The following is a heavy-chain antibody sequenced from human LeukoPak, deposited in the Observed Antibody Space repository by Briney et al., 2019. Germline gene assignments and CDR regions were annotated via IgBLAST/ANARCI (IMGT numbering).Heavy chain of an antibody. D-gene: IGHD4-17*01. J-gene: IGHJ5*02. CDR2: IYSSGST. Sequence: PSQTLSLTCTVSGASINSVNYYWTWVRQPAGKGLEWIGRIYSSGSTSYNPSLKSRVTISLNMSEHQFSLQLSSVTAADTAVYYCAQLRSFYFDPWGRGTLVIVSS. CDR1: GASINSVNYY. V-gene: IGHV4-61*02. CDR3: AQLRSFYFDP.